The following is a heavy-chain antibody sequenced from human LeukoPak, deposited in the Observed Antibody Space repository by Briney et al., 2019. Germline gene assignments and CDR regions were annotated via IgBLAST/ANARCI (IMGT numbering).Heavy chain of an antibody. Sequence: GGSLRLSCAASGFTFSSYAMHWVRQAPGKGLEWVAVISYDGSNKYYADSVKGRFTISRDNSKNTLYLQMNSLRAEDTAVYYCARDSSAYYTFDIWGQGAMVTVSS. CDR3: ARDSSAYYTFDI. CDR1: GFTFSSYA. J-gene: IGHJ3*02. CDR2: ISYDGSNK. D-gene: IGHD3-22*01. V-gene: IGHV3-30-3*01.